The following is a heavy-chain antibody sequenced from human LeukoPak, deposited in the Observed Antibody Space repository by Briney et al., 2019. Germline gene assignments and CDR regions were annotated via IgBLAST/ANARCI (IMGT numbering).Heavy chain of an antibody. D-gene: IGHD3-22*01. CDR1: GGTFSSYA. V-gene: IGHV1-69*05. Sequence: GASVKVSCKASGGTFSSYAISWVRQAPGQGLEWMGGNIPIFGTANYAQKFQGRVTITTDESTSTAYMELSSLRSEDTAVYYCARAEGRYYYDSSGYYGHYWGQGTLVTVSS. CDR2: NIPIFGTA. CDR3: ARAEGRYYYDSSGYYGHY. J-gene: IGHJ4*02.